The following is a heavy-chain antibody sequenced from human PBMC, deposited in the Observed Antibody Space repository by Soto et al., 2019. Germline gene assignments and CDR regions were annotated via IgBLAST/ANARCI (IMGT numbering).Heavy chain of an antibody. V-gene: IGHV1-18*01. D-gene: IGHD3-10*01. Sequence: ASVKVSCKASGYTFTSYGISWVRQAPGQGLEWMGWISAYNGNTNYAQKLQGRVTMTTDTSTSTAYMELRSLRSDDTAVYYCARAITMVRGVGDYYMDVWGKGTTVTVSS. CDR2: ISAYNGNT. CDR1: GYTFTSYG. CDR3: ARAITMVRGVGDYYMDV. J-gene: IGHJ6*03.